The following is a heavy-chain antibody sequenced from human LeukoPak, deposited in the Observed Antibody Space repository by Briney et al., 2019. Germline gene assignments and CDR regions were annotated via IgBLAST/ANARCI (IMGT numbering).Heavy chain of an antibody. CDR1: GFGFSGYG. D-gene: IGHD6-6*01. J-gene: IGHJ4*02. CDR2: IHYDGSKQ. V-gene: IGHV3-30*02. CDR3: AKGGWEASSSSWRFFDY. Sequence: PGGSLRLSCAASGFGFSGYGMYYVRHAPGKGREWVAFIHYDGSKQSYADSVKGRFTISRDNSQSTLYLQMSSLRPEDTAVYYCAKGGWEASSSSWRFFDYWGQGTLVTVSS.